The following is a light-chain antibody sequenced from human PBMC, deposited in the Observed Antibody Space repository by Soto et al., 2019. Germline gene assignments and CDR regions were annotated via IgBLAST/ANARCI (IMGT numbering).Light chain of an antibody. J-gene: IGKJ1*01. V-gene: IGKV3-15*01. CDR1: QSVRTT. CDR3: QQYTDWPPT. CDR2: GAS. Sequence: EIVMRQSPATLSVSPGKRATLSCRASQSVRTTVAWYHQRPGQAPRLLIFGASTRASGVPDRFSGDGSGTDFTLTVTSLHSEDFGIYYCQQYTDWPPTFGQGTKVEIK.